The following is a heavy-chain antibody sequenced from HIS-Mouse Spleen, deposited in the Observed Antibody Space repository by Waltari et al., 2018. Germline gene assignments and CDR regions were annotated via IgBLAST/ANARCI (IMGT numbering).Heavy chain of an antibody. CDR1: GYTFTSYD. D-gene: IGHD4-4*01. Sequence: QVQLVQSGAEVKKPGASVKVSCKASGYTFTSYDINWVRPATGQGREWMGWVQPHRGSTGYARKFQGRVTLTRNTSISTAYMELSSLRSEDTAVYYCARGHDYSNYFDYWGQGTLVTVSS. J-gene: IGHJ4*02. CDR3: ARGHDYSNYFDY. V-gene: IGHV1-8*01. CDR2: VQPHRGST.